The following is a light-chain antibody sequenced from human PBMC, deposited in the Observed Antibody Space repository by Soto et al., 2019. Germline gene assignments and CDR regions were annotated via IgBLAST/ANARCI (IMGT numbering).Light chain of an antibody. J-gene: IGKJ1*01. CDR2: GTF. Sequence: AIQMTQSPSSLSASVGDRVTITCRASQDIRTELVWYQQKPGKAPRLLIYGTFSLQSGVPSRFSGSGSGTDITLTISSLQPYDFVTYYCLQDFKYPRTFGQGTKVKVK. V-gene: IGKV1-6*01. CDR3: LQDFKYPRT. CDR1: QDIRTE.